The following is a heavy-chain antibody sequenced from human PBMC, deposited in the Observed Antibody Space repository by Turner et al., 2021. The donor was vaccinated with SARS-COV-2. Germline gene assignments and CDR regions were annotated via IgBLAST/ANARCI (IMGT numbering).Heavy chain of an antibody. V-gene: IGHV3-23*01. CDR2: ISRSGGST. CDR3: AKGYSPDY. J-gene: IGHJ4*02. CDR1: GFTFSNYD. D-gene: IGHD4-4*01. Sequence: EVQLLESGGGLVQPGGSLRLSCAASGFTFSNYDMNWVRQAPGKGLEWVSAISRSGGSTYYADSVKGRFTISRDNSKNTLYLQMNSLRAEDTAVYYCAKGYSPDYWGQGTLVTVSS.